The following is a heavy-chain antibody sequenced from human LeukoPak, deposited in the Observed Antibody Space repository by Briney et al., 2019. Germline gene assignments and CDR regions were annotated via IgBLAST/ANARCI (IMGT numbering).Heavy chain of an antibody. J-gene: IGHJ4*02. CDR3: AKDLSSG. D-gene: IGHD2/OR15-2a*01. CDR2: VSNDGSNN. V-gene: IGHV3-30*18. Sequence: GGSLRLYSAASGFTFSSYGMHWVRQGPGQGLEWGSVVSNDGSNNYYEDPVKGRLTISRDNSKNKLYLQMNSLRAEDTSVYSSAKDLSSGWGQRALVTASS. CDR1: GFTFSSYG.